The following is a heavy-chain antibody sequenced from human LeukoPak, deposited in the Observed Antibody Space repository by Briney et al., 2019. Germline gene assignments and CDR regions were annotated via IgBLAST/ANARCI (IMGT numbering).Heavy chain of an antibody. Sequence: SETLSLTCTVSGGSISSGDYYWSWIRQPPGKGLEWIGYIYYSGSTYYDPSLKSRVTISVDTSKNQFSLKLSSVTAADTAVYYCARTDRERFGELSFDYWGQGTLVTVSS. D-gene: IGHD3-10*01. CDR3: ARTDRERFGELSFDY. J-gene: IGHJ4*02. V-gene: IGHV4-30-4*01. CDR2: IYYSGST. CDR1: GGSISSGDYY.